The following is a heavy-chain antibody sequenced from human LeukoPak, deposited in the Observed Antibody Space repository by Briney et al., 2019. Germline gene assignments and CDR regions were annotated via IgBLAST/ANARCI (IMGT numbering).Heavy chain of an antibody. J-gene: IGHJ4*02. CDR1: GGTFSSYA. V-gene: IGHV1-69*04. D-gene: IGHD3-9*01. CDR3: ARADSYYDILTCQFDY. Sequence: WASVKDSCKASGGTFSSYAISWVRQAPGQGVEWMGRIIPIFGIANYAQKFQGRVTITADKSTSTAYMELRSLKSEDMDVYYCARADSYYDILTCQFDYWGQGTLVTVSS. CDR2: IIPIFGIA.